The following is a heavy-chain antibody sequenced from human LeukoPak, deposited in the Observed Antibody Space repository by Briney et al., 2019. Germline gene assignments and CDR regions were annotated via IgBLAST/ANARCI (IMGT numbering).Heavy chain of an antibody. Sequence: GGSLRLSCAASGFTFSTYSMNWVRQAPGKGLEWVSYISSGGSTIYYADSVRGRFTISRDNAKNSLYLQMNSLTAEDTAVYYCARKMKTGDRVGTFDIWGQGTMVTVSS. CDR3: ARKMKTGDRVGTFDI. D-gene: IGHD1-1*01. V-gene: IGHV3-48*04. J-gene: IGHJ3*02. CDR1: GFTFSTYS. CDR2: ISSGGSTI.